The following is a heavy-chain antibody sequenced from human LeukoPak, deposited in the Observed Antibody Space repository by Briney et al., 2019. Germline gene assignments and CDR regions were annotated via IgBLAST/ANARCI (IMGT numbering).Heavy chain of an antibody. D-gene: IGHD3-10*02. J-gene: IGHJ3*02. CDR1: GFTFSSYS. V-gene: IGHV4-34*01. CDR2: INHSGSS. CDR3: ARKESGMLGDAFDI. Sequence: GSLRLSCAASGFTFSSYSMNWVRQPPGKGLEWIGEINHSGSSNYNPSLKSRVTISVDTSKNQFSLKLNSVTAADTAVYYCARKESGMLGDAFDIWGQGTMVTVSS.